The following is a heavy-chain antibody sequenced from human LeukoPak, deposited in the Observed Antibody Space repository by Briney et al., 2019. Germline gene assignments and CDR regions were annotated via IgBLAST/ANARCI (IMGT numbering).Heavy chain of an antibody. CDR3: ARYYYDSSGYYYDSY. J-gene: IGHJ4*02. Sequence: SETLSLTCTVSGGSVSSGSYYWSWIRQPPGKGLEWIGYIYYSGSTNYNPSLKSRVTISVDTSKNQFSLKLSSVTAADTAVYYCARYYYDSSGYYYDSYWGQGTLVTVSS. CDR2: IYYSGST. CDR1: GGSVSSGSYY. V-gene: IGHV4-61*01. D-gene: IGHD3-22*01.